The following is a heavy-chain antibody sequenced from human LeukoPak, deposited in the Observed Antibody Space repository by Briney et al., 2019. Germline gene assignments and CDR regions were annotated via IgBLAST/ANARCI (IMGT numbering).Heavy chain of an antibody. J-gene: IGHJ4*02. D-gene: IGHD4-17*01. CDR2: ISYDGSNK. CDR1: GFTFSSYG. V-gene: IGHV3-30*18. CDR3: AKDTVITGYFDY. Sequence: PGGSLRLSCAASGFTFSSYGMHWVRQAPGKGLEWVAVISYDGSNKYYADSVKGRFTISRDNSKNTLYLQINSLRAEDTAVYYCAKDTVITGYFDYWGQGTLLTVSS.